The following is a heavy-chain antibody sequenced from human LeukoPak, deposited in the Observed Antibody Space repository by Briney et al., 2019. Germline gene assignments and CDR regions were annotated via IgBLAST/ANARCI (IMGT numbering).Heavy chain of an antibody. V-gene: IGHV3-23*01. Sequence: QTGGSLRLSCAASGFTFSSYAMSWVHQAPGKGLEWVSAISGSGGSTYYADSVKGRFTISRDNSKNTLYLQMTSLRAEDTAVYYCAKGEYGDYDGSFDPWGQGTLVTVSS. CDR2: ISGSGGST. CDR1: GFTFSSYA. J-gene: IGHJ5*02. D-gene: IGHD4-17*01. CDR3: AKGEYGDYDGSFDP.